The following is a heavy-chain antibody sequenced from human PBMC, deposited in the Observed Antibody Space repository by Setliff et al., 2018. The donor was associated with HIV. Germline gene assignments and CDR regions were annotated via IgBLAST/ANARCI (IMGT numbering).Heavy chain of an antibody. CDR2: INWNSGSI. J-gene: IGHJ3*02. Sequence: PGGSLRLSCAASGFTFDDYGMSWVRQAPGKGLEWVSGINWNSGSIGYADSVKGRFTISRDNAKNSLYLQMNSLRAEDTALYYCAKDSAVVARGAFDIWGQGTMVTVSS. CDR1: GFTFDDYG. CDR3: AKDSAVVARGAFDI. V-gene: IGHV3-20*04. D-gene: IGHD2-15*01.